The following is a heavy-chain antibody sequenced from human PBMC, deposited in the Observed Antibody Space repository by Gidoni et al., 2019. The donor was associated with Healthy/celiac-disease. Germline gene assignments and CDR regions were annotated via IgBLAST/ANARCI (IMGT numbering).Heavy chain of an antibody. J-gene: IGHJ4*02. D-gene: IGHD3-10*01. CDR1: GFSFSSYS. Sequence: EVQLVESGGGLVKPGGSLSLSCAASGFSFSSYSMNWVRQAPGKGLEWVSSISSSSSYIYYADSVKGRFTISRDNAKNSLYLQMNSLRAEDTAVYYCARAPAMVRGPPIDYWGQGTLVTVSS. CDR3: ARAPAMVRGPPIDY. CDR2: ISSSSSYI. V-gene: IGHV3-21*01.